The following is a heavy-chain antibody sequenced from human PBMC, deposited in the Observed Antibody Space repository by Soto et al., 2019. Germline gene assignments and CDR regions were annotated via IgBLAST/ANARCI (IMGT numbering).Heavy chain of an antibody. V-gene: IGHV2-5*02. Sequence: QINLKESGPTLVKPTQTLTLTCSFSGFSLTTAEVGVGWVRQSPGEALELLALIYWDDDERYSPSLKTRLTITKDLSKNQVVLIMTNMAPVDTATYYCAHSRNLITEDAQVGDFDYWGQGTLVTVSS. J-gene: IGHJ4*02. CDR3: AHSRNLITEDAQVGDFDY. CDR2: IYWDDDE. CDR1: GFSLTTAEVG. D-gene: IGHD3-10*01.